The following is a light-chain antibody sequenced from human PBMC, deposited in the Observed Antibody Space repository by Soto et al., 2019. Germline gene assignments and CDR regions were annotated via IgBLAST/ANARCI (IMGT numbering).Light chain of an antibody. J-gene: IGKJ1*01. Sequence: QMTQSPSTLSESVGDRVTITCRASQSISSWLAWYQQKPGKAPKLLIYKASSLESGVPSRFSGSGSGTELTLTISSLQPDDFATYYGQQYNSYPWTFGQGTKVEIK. CDR2: KAS. CDR1: QSISSW. V-gene: IGKV1-5*03. CDR3: QQYNSYPWT.